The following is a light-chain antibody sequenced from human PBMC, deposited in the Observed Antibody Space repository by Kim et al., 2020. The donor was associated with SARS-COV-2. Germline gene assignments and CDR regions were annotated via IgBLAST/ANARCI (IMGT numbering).Light chain of an antibody. CDR3: ATWDASPNGWV. J-gene: IGLJ3*02. CDR2: NNN. Sequence: QSVLSQPPSASGTPGQRVSISCSGSRSNIGSNPVYWYQHLPGTAPKLLIDNNNQRPSGVHDRFSGSKSGTSASLAISGLLSEDEAVYFCATWDASPNGWVLGGGTQLTVL. V-gene: IGLV1-44*01. CDR1: RSNIGSNP.